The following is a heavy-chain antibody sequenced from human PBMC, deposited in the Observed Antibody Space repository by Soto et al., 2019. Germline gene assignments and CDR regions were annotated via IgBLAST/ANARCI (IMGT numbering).Heavy chain of an antibody. V-gene: IGHV1-24*01. CDR2: FDPEDGET. CDR3: ATSSITMIVVVTQGSFDY. Sequence: ASVKVSCKGSGYTLTELSMHWVRQAPGKGLEWMGGFDPEDGETIYAQKFQGRVTMTEDTSTDTAYMELSSLRSEDTAVYYCATSSITMIVVVTQGSFDYWGQGTLVTVSS. D-gene: IGHD3-22*01. CDR1: GYTLTELS. J-gene: IGHJ4*02.